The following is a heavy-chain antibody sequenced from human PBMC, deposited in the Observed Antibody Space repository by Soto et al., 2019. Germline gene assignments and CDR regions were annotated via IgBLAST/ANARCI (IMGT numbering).Heavy chain of an antibody. CDR3: ARLLFSSSLTGQDV. J-gene: IGHJ6*02. D-gene: IGHD6-6*01. CDR2: IYYSGST. Sequence: SETLSLTCTVSGGSVSGATYYWSWIRQPPEKGLEWIGYIYYSGSTNYNPSLKSRVTISVDTSKKQFSLKLTSATAADTAVYYCARLLFSSSLTGQDVWGQGTTVTVSS. CDR1: GGSVSGATYY. V-gene: IGHV4-61*01.